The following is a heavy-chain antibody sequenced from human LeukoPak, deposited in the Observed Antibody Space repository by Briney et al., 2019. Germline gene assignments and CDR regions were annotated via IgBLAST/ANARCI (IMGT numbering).Heavy chain of an antibody. J-gene: IGHJ4*01. V-gene: IGHV3-23*01. CDR2: IGGRGGST. D-gene: IGHD1-1*01. CDR1: GFTFSDYG. CDR3: ATSSWNDGDGVFDY. Sequence: GGSLRLSCAASGFTFSDYGMSWVRQSPGKGLEWVSTIGGRGGSTYYADSVKGRFTISRDNVKNLMYLQMNSLRPEDTAVYYCATSSWNDGDGVFDYWGQGTRVTFFS.